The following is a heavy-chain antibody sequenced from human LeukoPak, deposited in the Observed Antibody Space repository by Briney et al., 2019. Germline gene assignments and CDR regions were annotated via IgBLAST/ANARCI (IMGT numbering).Heavy chain of an antibody. Sequence: ASVKVSCKASGYTFTSYYMHWVRQAPGQGLEWMGLINPSGGSTSYAQKFQGRVTMTRDTSTSTVYMELSSLRSEDTAVYYCARAQSGGQLVVVAATPLANDWFDPWGQGTLVTVSS. CDR1: GYTFTSYY. V-gene: IGHV1-46*01. D-gene: IGHD2-15*01. J-gene: IGHJ5*02. CDR2: INPSGGST. CDR3: ARAQSGGQLVVVAATPLANDWFDP.